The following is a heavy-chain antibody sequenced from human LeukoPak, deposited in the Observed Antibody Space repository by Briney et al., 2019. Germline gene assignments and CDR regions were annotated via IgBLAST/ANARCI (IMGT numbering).Heavy chain of an antibody. V-gene: IGHV3-53*01. J-gene: IGHJ4*02. Sequence: GGSLRLSCTVSGFTVSSNSMSWVRQAPGKGLEWVSFIYSDNTHYSDSVKGRFTISRDNSKNTLYLQMNSLRAEDTAVYYCARDGGSYYDFWSGYYTGLGNYFDYWGQGTLVTVSS. CDR2: IYSDNT. CDR3: ARDGGSYYDFWSGYYTGLGNYFDY. CDR1: GFTVSSNS. D-gene: IGHD3-3*01.